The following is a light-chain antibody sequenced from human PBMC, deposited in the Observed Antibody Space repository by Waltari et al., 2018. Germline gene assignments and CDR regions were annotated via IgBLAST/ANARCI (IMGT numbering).Light chain of an antibody. Sequence: EIVLTQSPGALSLSPGEGATLSCRASQTVTSNYLAWYQQRPGQAPRLLIYGASFRATGIPDRFGGSGSETDFTLTINRLEPEDFAVYYCQQYGSSPWTFGQGTQVEVK. CDR3: QQYGSSPWT. CDR1: QTVTSNY. V-gene: IGKV3-20*01. CDR2: GAS. J-gene: IGKJ1*01.